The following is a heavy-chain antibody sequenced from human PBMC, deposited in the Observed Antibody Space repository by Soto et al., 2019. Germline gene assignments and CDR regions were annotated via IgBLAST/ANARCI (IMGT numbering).Heavy chain of an antibody. CDR1: GGSVSSGSYY. D-gene: IGHD6-13*01. J-gene: IGHJ4*02. V-gene: IGHV4-61*01. CDR2: IYYSGST. Sequence: SETLSLTCTVSGGSVSSGSYYWSWIRHPPGKGLEWIGYIYYSGSTNYNPSLKSRVTISVDTSKNQFSLKLSSVTAADTAVYYCARTPGYSSSWYNDYWGQGTLVIVAS. CDR3: ARTPGYSSSWYNDY.